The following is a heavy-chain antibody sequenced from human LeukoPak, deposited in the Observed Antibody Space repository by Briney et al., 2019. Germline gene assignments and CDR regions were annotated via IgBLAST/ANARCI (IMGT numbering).Heavy chain of an antibody. CDR3: AREGGSGSYYNGNDY. V-gene: IGHV1-18*01. Sequence: ASVKVSCKASGYTFNNYGITWVRQAPGQGLEWMGWISAYNGNTNYAQKFQGRVTMTTDTSTSTAYVELRSLKYDDTAVYYCAREGGSGSYYNGNDYWGQGTLVTVSS. J-gene: IGHJ4*02. CDR2: ISAYNGNT. CDR1: GYTFNNYG. D-gene: IGHD3-10*01.